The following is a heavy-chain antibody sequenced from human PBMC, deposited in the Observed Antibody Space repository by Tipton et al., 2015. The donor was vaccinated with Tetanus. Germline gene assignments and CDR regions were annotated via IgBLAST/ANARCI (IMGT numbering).Heavy chain of an antibody. D-gene: IGHD3-3*01. CDR3: AKDLQRVLAGVYAFDS. J-gene: IGHJ3*02. CDR1: GFTFSSYA. Sequence: SLRLSCAASGFTFSSYAMSWVRQAPGKGLEWVSAISGSGGSTYYADSVKGRFTISRDNSKNTLYLQMNSLRAEDTAVYYCAKDLQRVLAGVYAFDSWGQGTMVTVSS. V-gene: IGHV3-23*01. CDR2: ISGSGGST.